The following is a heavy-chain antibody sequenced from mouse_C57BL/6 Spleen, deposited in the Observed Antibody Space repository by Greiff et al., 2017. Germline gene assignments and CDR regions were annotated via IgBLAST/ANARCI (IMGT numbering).Heavy chain of an antibody. CDR1: GYAFTNYL. V-gene: IGHV1-54*01. D-gene: IGHD2-1*01. CDR3: ARRGYYGNYEGMDY. Sequence: QVQLQQSGAELVRPGTSVKVSCKASGYAFTNYLIEWVKQRPGQGLEWIGVINPGRGGTNYNEKFKGKATLTADKSSSTAYMQRSSLASEDSAVYFCARRGYYGNYEGMDYGGQGTSVTVAS. CDR2: INPGRGGT. J-gene: IGHJ4*01.